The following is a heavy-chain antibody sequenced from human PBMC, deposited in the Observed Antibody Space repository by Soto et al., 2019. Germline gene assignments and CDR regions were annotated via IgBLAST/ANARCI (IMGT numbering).Heavy chain of an antibody. Sequence: SETLSLTCTVSGGSISSSSYYWGWIRQPPGKGLEWIGSIYYSGSTYYNPSLKSRVTISVDTSKNQFSLKLSSVTAADTAVYYCARYVRLYGMDVWGQGTKVTGSS. V-gene: IGHV4-39*01. CDR1: GGSISSSSYY. D-gene: IGHD3-16*01. CDR3: ARYVRLYGMDV. CDR2: IYYSGST. J-gene: IGHJ6*02.